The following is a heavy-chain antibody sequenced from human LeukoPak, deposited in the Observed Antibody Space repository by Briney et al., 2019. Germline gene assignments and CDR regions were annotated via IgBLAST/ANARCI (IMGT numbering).Heavy chain of an antibody. CDR2: VSAYNGDT. V-gene: IGHV1-18*01. CDR3: ARVWYDSGNHLYFYYGLDV. Sequence: ASVKVSCKASGYTFTTYGITWVRQAPGQGLEWMGWVSAYNGDTDYAQSLQGRVTMTTDTSTSTAYMELTTLRSDDTAVYYCARVWYDSGNHLYFYYGLDVWGQGTTVTVSS. J-gene: IGHJ6*02. D-gene: IGHD3-22*01. CDR1: GYTFTTYG.